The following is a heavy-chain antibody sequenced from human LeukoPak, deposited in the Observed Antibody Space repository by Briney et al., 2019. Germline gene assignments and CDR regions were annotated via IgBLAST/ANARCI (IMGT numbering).Heavy chain of an antibody. V-gene: IGHV4-59*01. CDR3: ARVGYYASGSYQKTFDP. D-gene: IGHD3-10*01. CDR1: GGSISSYY. Sequence: SETLSLTCTVSGGSISSYYWSWVRQPPGKGLELIGYIYYTGSTNYNPSLKSRVTISVDTSKNQFSLKLSSVTAADTAVYYCARVGYYASGSYQKTFDPRGQGTLVTVSS. J-gene: IGHJ5*02. CDR2: IYYTGST.